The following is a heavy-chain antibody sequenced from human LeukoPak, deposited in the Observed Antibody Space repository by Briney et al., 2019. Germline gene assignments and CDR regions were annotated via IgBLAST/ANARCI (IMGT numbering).Heavy chain of an antibody. CDR3: ARQTYSSGYPNHDY. CDR1: GGSISRYY. V-gene: IGHV4-59*08. Sequence: SETLSLTCTVSGGSISRYYWSWIRQPPGKGLEWIGYIYYSGSTNYNPSLKSRVTISVDTSKNQFSLKLSSVTAADTAVYYCARQTYSSGYPNHDYWGQGTLVTVS. D-gene: IGHD3-22*01. J-gene: IGHJ4*02. CDR2: IYYSGST.